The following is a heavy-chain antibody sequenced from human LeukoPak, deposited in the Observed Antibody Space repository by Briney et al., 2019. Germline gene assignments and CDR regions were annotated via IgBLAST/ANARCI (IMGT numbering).Heavy chain of an antibody. CDR3: ARGWGIAAAGTYWFDP. CDR2: IYYGGST. D-gene: IGHD6-13*01. J-gene: IGHJ5*02. Sequence: PGDTVSLTCTLSAGSISRCYWSCIRQPPGYGLEWLGYIYYGGSTNYHPPLKTRAPGSVETSKNQFSLKLSSVPAAGTAVYYGARGWGIAAAGTYWFDPWGQGTLVSVSS. V-gene: IGHV4-59*07. CDR1: AGSISRCY.